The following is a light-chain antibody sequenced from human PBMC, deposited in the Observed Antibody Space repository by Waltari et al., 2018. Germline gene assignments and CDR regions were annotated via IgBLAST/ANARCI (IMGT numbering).Light chain of an antibody. J-gene: IGKJ4*01. CDR2: WAS. CDR3: QQYYSTPLT. V-gene: IGKV4-1*01. CDR1: QSVLYSSDNKNY. Sequence: DIVMTQSPDSLAVSLGERATINCKSSQSVLYSSDNKNYLAWYQQKTEQPPKLLIYWASTRESGVPDRFSGSGSGTDFTLTISSLQAEDVAVYYCQQYYSTPLTFGGGTKVEIK.